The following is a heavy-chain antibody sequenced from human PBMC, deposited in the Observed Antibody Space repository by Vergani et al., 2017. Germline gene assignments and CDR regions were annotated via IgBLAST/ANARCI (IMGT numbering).Heavy chain of an antibody. CDR2: IYYSGST. D-gene: IGHD2-2*01. Sequence: QVQLQESGPGLVKPSETLSLTCTVSGGSISSYYWSWIRQPPGKGLEWIGYIYYSGSTNYNPSLKSRGTISVDTSKNQFSLKLSAVTAADTAVYYCARVEVVPALGPVYYYYMDVWGKGTTVTVSS. J-gene: IGHJ6*03. V-gene: IGHV4-59*01. CDR1: GGSISSYY. CDR3: ARVEVVPALGPVYYYYMDV.